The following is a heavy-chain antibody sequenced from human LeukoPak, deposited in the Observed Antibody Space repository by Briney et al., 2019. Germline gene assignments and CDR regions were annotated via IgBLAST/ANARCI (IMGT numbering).Heavy chain of an antibody. CDR3: GRVTLYAFDI. D-gene: IGHD4-23*01. Sequence: ASVKVSCKASGNTFSNYFIHWVRQAPGQGLEWMGIISPSGGSTSYAQEFQGRVTMTRDTSTSTVYMELSSLRSEDTAVYYCGRVTLYAFDIWGQGTMVTVSS. V-gene: IGHV1-46*01. J-gene: IGHJ3*02. CDR1: GNTFSNYF. CDR2: ISPSGGST.